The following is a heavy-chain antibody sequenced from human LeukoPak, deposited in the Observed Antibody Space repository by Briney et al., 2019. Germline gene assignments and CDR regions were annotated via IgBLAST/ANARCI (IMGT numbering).Heavy chain of an antibody. CDR2: INYSGTT. CDR1: GGAITNDNFY. Sequence: SETLSLTCTVSGGAITNDNFYWGWVRQPPGKGLEWVVSINYSGTTYHNPSLRSRLSISVDTSRTQFCLTLNSVTAADTAVYYCARLFDSWGRGILVTVSS. V-gene: IGHV4-39*01. CDR3: ARLFDS. J-gene: IGHJ4*02.